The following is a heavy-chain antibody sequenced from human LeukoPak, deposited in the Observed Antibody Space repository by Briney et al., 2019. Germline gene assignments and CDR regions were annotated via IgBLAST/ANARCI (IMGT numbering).Heavy chain of an antibody. V-gene: IGHV4-4*07. CDR3: ARDSCSSTSCYADYYYYGMDV. D-gene: IGHD2-2*01. CDR2: IYTSGST. CDR1: GGSISSYY. Sequence: ASETLSLTCTVSGGSISSYYWGWIRQPAGKGLEWIGRIYTSGSTNYNPSLKSRVTMSVDTSKNQFSLKLSSVTAADTAVYYCARDSCSSTSCYADYYYYGMDVWGQGTTVTVSS. J-gene: IGHJ6*02.